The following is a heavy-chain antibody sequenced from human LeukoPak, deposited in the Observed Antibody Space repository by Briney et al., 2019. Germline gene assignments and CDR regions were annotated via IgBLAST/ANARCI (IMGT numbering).Heavy chain of an antibody. CDR2: MYTSGST. V-gene: IGHV4-4*07. Sequence: KPSETLSLTCTVSGGSMSSYYWSWIRQPAGKGLEWIGRMYTSGSTNYNPSLKSRVTMSIDTSKKHFSLNLDSVTAADTAVYYCATYVQQLAFDNWGQGSLVTVSS. CDR1: GGSMSSYY. J-gene: IGHJ4*02. D-gene: IGHD6-13*01. CDR3: ATYVQQLAFDN.